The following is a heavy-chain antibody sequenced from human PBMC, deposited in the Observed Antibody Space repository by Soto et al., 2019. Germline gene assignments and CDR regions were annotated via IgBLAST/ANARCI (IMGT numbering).Heavy chain of an antibody. CDR1: GFTFSSYA. CDR2: INWNGGST. Sequence: GSLRLSCAASGFTFSSYAMSWVRQAPGKGLEWVSGINWNGGSTGYADSVKGRFTISRDNAKNSLYLQMISLRAEDTALYYCAKDSPLAVAGTGAFDIWAKGQWSPSPQ. V-gene: IGHV3-20*04. CDR3: AKDSPLAVAGTGAFDI. J-gene: IGHJ3*02. D-gene: IGHD6-19*01.